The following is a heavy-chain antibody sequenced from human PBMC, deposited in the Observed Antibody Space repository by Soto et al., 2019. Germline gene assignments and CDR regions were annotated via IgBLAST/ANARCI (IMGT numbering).Heavy chain of an antibody. Sequence: GGSLRLSCAASGFTFSSYSMNWVRQAPGKGLEWVSYISSSSSTIYYADSVKGRFTISRDNAKNSLYLQMNSLRAEDTAVYYCAREGGGTGRSYRVDAFDIWGQGTMVTVSS. CDR2: ISSSSSTI. CDR1: GFTFSSYS. CDR3: AREGGGTGRSYRVDAFDI. D-gene: IGHD3-16*02. J-gene: IGHJ3*02. V-gene: IGHV3-48*01.